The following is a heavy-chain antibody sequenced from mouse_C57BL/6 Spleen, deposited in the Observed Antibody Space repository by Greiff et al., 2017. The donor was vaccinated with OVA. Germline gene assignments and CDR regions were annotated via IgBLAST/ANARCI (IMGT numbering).Heavy chain of an antibody. J-gene: IGHJ4*01. CDR1: GYTFTSYG. D-gene: IGHD2-5*01. Sequence: QVQLQQSGAELARPGASVKLSCKASGYTFTSYGISWVKQRTGQGLEWIGEIYPRSGNTYYNEKFKGKATLTADKSSSTAYMELRSLTSEDSAVYFCASSDVYDSNYDAMDYWGQGTSVTVSS. V-gene: IGHV1-81*01. CDR3: ASSDVYDSNYDAMDY. CDR2: IYPRSGNT.